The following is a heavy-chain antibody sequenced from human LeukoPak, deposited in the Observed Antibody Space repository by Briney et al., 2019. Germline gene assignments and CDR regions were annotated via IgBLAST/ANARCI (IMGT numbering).Heavy chain of an antibody. Sequence: GGSLRLSCAASGFTFSSYAMHWVRQAPGKGLEWEAVISYDGSNKYYADSVKGRFTISRDNSKNTLYLQMNSLRAEDTAVYYCARERNDYADYWGQGTLVTVSS. CDR2: ISYDGSNK. CDR3: ARERNDYADY. D-gene: IGHD4-17*01. CDR1: GFTFSSYA. J-gene: IGHJ4*02. V-gene: IGHV3-30-3*01.